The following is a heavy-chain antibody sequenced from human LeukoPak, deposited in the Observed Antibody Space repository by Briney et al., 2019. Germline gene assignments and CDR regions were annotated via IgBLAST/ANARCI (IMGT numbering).Heavy chain of an antibody. J-gene: IGHJ6*03. Sequence: GGSLRLSCAASGFTFSSYSMNWVRQARGKGLEWVSYISSSSSTIYYADSVKGRFTISRDNAKNSLYLQMNSLRAEDTAVYYCAREAASSFFHYYMDVWGKGTTVTVSS. CDR3: AREAASSFFHYYMDV. V-gene: IGHV3-48*04. CDR2: ISSSSSTI. CDR1: GFTFSSYS. D-gene: IGHD6-13*01.